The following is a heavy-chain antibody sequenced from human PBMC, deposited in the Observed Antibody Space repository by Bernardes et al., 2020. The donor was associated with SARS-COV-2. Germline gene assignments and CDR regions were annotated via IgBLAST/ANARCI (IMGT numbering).Heavy chain of an antibody. V-gene: IGHV4-59*01. Sequence: ETLSLTCTVSGGSISSYYWSWIRQPPGKGLEWIGYIYYSGSTNYNPSLKSRVTISVDTSKNQFSLKLSSVTAADTAVYYCARGPLHYDILTGYSYYFDYWGQGTLVTVSS. CDR2: IYYSGST. CDR3: ARGPLHYDILTGYSYYFDY. D-gene: IGHD3-9*01. J-gene: IGHJ4*02. CDR1: GGSISSYY.